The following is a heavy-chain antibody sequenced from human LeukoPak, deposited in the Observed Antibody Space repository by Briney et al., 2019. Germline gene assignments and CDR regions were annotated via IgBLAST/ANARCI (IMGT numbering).Heavy chain of an antibody. CDR2: ISGSGGST. J-gene: IGHJ4*02. Sequence: PGGSLRLSCAASGFIFSTYGMSWVRQAPGKGLEWVSAISGSGGSTYYADSVKGRFTISRDNSKNTLYLQMNSLRAEDTAVYYCARHPIAVADYFDYWGQGTLVTVSS. V-gene: IGHV3-23*01. D-gene: IGHD6-19*01. CDR3: ARHPIAVADYFDY. CDR1: GFIFSTYG.